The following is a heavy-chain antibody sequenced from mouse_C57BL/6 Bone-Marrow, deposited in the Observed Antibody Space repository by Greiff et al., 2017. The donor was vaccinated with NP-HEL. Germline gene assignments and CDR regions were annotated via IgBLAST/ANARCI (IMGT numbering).Heavy chain of an antibody. D-gene: IGHD2-3*01. CDR2: IHPNSGST. CDR3: ARSDGYFLHYFDY. CDR1: GYTFTSYW. J-gene: IGHJ2*01. Sequence: VQLQQPGAELVKPGASVKLSCKASGYTFTSYWMHWVKQRPGQGLEWIGMIHPNSGSTNYNEKFKSKATLTVDKSSSTAYMQLSSLTSEDSAVYYCARSDGYFLHYFDYWGQGTTLTVSS. V-gene: IGHV1-64*01.